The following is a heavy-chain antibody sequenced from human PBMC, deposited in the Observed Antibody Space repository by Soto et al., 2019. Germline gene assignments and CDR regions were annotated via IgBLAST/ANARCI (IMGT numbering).Heavy chain of an antibody. V-gene: IGHV4-34*01. D-gene: IGHD2-15*01. CDR2: INHSGST. CDR1: GLSFSGYY. Sequence: SETLSLTCAVYGLSFSGYYWSWIRQPPGKGLEWIGEINHSGSTNYNPSLKSRVTISVDTSKNQFSLKLSSVTAADTAVYYCARGGVVVVAATRWFDPWGQGTLVTVSS. CDR3: ARGGVVVVAATRWFDP. J-gene: IGHJ5*02.